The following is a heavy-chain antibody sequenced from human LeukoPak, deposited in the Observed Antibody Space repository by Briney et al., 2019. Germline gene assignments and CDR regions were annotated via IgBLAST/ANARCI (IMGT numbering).Heavy chain of an antibody. D-gene: IGHD3-10*01. CDR3: ASEADQSRSASYLYY. Sequence: GGSLRLSCAASGFTFSSYSMNWVRQAPGKGLEWVSSISSSSSYIYYADSVKGRFTISRDNAKNSLYLQMNSLRAEDTSVYYCASEADQSRSASYLYYWGQGTLVTVSS. CDR2: ISSSSSYI. CDR1: GFTFSSYS. V-gene: IGHV3-21*01. J-gene: IGHJ4*02.